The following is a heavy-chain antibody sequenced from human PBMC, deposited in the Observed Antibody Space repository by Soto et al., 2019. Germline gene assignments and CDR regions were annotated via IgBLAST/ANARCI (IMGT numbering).Heavy chain of an antibody. D-gene: IGHD1-1*01. V-gene: IGHV3-72*01. CDR3: IRPMTGTTRGFDY. CDR1: GFTFSDHY. CDR2: SRNKANSYTT. Sequence: EVKLVESGGGLVQHGGSLRLSCAVSGFTFSDHYMDWVRQAPGKGLEWVGRSRNKANSYTTEYAASVKGRFTISRDDSENALYLQMDSLKTEDTAVYFCIRPMTGTTRGFDYWGQGTLVTVAS. J-gene: IGHJ4*02.